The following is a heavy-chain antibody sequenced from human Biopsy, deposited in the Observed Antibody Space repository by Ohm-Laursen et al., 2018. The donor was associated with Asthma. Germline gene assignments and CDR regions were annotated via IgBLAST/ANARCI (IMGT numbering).Heavy chain of an antibody. CDR1: SGSGGYMRSGNYY. Sequence: SQTLSLTCSLSSGSGGYMRSGNYYWGWIRQPPGKGLEWIGSIYYSGTTYYNPSLESRVTISVDTSKNQFSLKLTSVTAADTAVYYCARDRRVRFLEWPPAMDVWGQGTTVTVSS. CDR3: ARDRRVRFLEWPPAMDV. V-gene: IGHV4-39*07. D-gene: IGHD3-3*01. J-gene: IGHJ6*02. CDR2: IYYSGTT.